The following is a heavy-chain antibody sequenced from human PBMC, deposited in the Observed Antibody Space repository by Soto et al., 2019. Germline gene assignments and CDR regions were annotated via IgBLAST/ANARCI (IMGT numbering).Heavy chain of an antibody. CDR3: AKDVKLHQVVPDASDI. D-gene: IGHD1-7*01. Sequence: EVELLESGGGLVQPGGSLRLSCVASGFTFTSYAMTWVRQAPGKGLECVSAIRSGGESTYYADSVKGRFTISRDNSKDTLYLQMNSLRAEDTAVYYCAKDVKLHQVVPDASDIWGQGAVVTVSS. J-gene: IGHJ3*02. V-gene: IGHV3-23*01. CDR2: IRSGGEST. CDR1: GFTFTSYA.